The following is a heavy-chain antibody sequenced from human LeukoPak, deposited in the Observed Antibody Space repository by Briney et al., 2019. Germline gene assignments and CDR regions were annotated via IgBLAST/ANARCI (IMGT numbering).Heavy chain of an antibody. D-gene: IGHD2-2*01. CDR3: ARDLGDIVVVPAALTPYGMDV. V-gene: IGHV1-2*02. CDR1: GYTFTCYY. J-gene: IGHJ6*02. Sequence: GASVKVSCKASGYTFTCYYMHWVRQAPGQGLEWMGWINPNSGGTNYAQKFQGRVTMTRDTSISTAYMELSRLRPDDTAVYYCARDLGDIVVVPAALTPYGMDVWGQGTTVTVSS. CDR2: INPNSGGT.